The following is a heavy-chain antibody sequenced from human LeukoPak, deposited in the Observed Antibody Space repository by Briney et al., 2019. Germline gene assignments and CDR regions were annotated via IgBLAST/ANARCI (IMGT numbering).Heavy chain of an antibody. D-gene: IGHD2-8*02. CDR2: IYYSGST. Sequence: SETLSLTCTVSGGSISSSSYYWGWIRQPPGKGLEWIGSIYYSGSTYYNPSLRSRVTISVDTSRNQFSRKLSSVTAADTAVYSCAKGPSGGYPYFDYWGQGTLVTVSS. J-gene: IGHJ4*02. CDR1: GGSISSSSYY. CDR3: AKGPSGGYPYFDY. V-gene: IGHV4-39*07.